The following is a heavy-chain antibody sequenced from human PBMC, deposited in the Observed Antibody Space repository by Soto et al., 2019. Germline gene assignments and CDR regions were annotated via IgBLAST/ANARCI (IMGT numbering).Heavy chain of an antibody. D-gene: IGHD2-15*01. CDR1: GGSITTGGYY. V-gene: IGHV4-31*03. Sequence: SETLSLTCTVSGGSITTGGYYWSWIRQLPGKGLEWIGHRYYSESTYYNPSLKSRVSISLDTSKNQFSLKLSFVTAADTAMYYCARTKCSGGSCYSWSLVYWGQGTPVTVS. CDR2: RYYSEST. J-gene: IGHJ4*02. CDR3: ARTKCSGGSCYSWSLVY.